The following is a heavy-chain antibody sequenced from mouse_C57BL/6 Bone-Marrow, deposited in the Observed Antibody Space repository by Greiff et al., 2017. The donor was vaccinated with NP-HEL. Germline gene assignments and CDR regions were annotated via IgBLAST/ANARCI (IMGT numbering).Heavy chain of an antibody. CDR3: ARCVDWDYFDY. V-gene: IGHV1-31*01. J-gene: IGHJ2*01. CDR2: IYPENGDS. D-gene: IGHD4-1*01. CDR1: GYSFTGYY. Sequence: VQLQQSGPELVKPGASVKISCKASGYSFTGYYMHWVKQSHGNILEWIGYIYPENGDSSYNQKFKGKAKLTVDKSASTAYMELRSLTSEDSAVYYSARCVDWDYFDYWGQGTTLTVSS.